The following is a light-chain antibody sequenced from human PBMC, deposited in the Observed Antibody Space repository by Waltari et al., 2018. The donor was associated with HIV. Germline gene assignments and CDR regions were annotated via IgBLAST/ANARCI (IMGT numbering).Light chain of an antibody. CDR3: SSYAGSYIYVV. CDR2: DVT. V-gene: IGLV2-11*01. J-gene: IGLJ2*01. CDR1: SDDVGSYYY. Sequence: SAITQPRSFSGPPGPSVSISCTATSDDVGSYYYFSCSQPHPHQPPQLIIYDVTKRPSGVPDRFSGSKSGNTASLTISGLQAEDEADYFCSSYAGSYIYVVFGGRTKLTVL.